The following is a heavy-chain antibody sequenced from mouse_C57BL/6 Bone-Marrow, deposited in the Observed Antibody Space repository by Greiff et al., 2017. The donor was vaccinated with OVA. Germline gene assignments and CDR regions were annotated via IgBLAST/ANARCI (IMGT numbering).Heavy chain of an antibody. J-gene: IGHJ2*01. CDR1: GYAFSSSW. CDR3: AREGGTLYFDY. Sequence: VQVVESGPELVKPGASVKISCKASGYAFSSSWMNWVKQRPGKGLEWIGRIYPGDGDTNYNGKFKGKATLTADKSSSTAYMQLSSLTSEDSAVYFCAREGGTLYFDYWGQGTTLTVSS. V-gene: IGHV1-82*01. CDR2: IYPGDGDT. D-gene: IGHD4-1*01.